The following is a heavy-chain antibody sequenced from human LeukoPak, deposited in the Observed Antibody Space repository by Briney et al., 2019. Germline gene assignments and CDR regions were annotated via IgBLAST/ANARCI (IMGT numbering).Heavy chain of an antibody. CDR2: ISSSGSTI. V-gene: IGHV3-11*01. CDR3: ARDRDVVVPAATCPI. D-gene: IGHD2-2*01. CDR1: GFTFSDYY. Sequence: KPGGSLRLSCAASGFTFSDYYMSWIRQAPGKGLEWVSYISSSGSTIYYADSVKGRFTISRDNAKNSLYLQMNSLGAEDTAVYYCARDRDVVVPAATCPIRGQGTLVTVSS. J-gene: IGHJ4*02.